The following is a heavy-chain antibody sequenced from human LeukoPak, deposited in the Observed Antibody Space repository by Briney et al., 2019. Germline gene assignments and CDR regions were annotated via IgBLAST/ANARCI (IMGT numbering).Heavy chain of an antibody. Sequence: GGSLRLSCVASGFSFTNYDIHWVRQAPGRGLEWVAVTSLDGSNKLYTDTVRGRFIISRDNSKNSLYLQMNSLRAGDTAVYYCARVNRDYYYYGMDVWGQGTTVTVSS. CDR1: GFSFTNYD. J-gene: IGHJ6*02. CDR2: TSLDGSNK. CDR3: ARVNRDYYYYGMDV. V-gene: IGHV3-30*14. D-gene: IGHD1-14*01.